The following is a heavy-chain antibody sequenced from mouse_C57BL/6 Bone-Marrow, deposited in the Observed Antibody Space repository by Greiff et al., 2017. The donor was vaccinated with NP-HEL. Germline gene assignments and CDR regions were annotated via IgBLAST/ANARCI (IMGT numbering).Heavy chain of an antibody. J-gene: IGHJ3*01. CDR1: GYTFTSYW. V-gene: IGHV1-72*01. CDR3: ARSGDYDGYSPAY. CDR2: IDPNSGGT. Sequence: QVQLQQPGAELVKPGASVKLSCKASGYTFTSYWMHWVKQRPGRGLEWIGRIDPNSGGTKYNEKFKSKATLTVDQPSSTAYMQLISLTSEDSAVYYCARSGDYDGYSPAYWGQGTLVTVSA. D-gene: IGHD2-3*01.